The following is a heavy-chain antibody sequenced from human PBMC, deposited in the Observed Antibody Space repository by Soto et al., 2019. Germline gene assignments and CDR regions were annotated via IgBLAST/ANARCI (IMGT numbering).Heavy chain of an antibody. CDR1: GYNFLTYG. V-gene: IGHV1-18*01. CDR2: ISTDNTHR. Sequence: ASVKVSCKASGYNFLTYGISWLRQAPGRGLEWMGWISTDNTHRNYAQNFQERVTMTTDTSTNTAYTELRSLRSDDTAIYYCARDRPGISVIRAVKTYNYFDPWGQGTLVTVSS. J-gene: IGHJ5*02. CDR3: ARDRPGISVIRAVKTYNYFDP. D-gene: IGHD3-10*01.